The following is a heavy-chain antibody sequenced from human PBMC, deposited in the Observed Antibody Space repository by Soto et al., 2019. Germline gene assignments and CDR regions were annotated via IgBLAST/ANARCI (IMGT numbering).Heavy chain of an antibody. Sequence: SVNCSVKASGFTFSRSAMQWVRQARGQRLDCIGWIVVGSGKKIYAQKFQERVTINRDMSTSTAYMELTSLRYEDTAVYYCAATVDRGYYYGMEVWGQGTTVNVSS. CDR3: AATVDRGYYYGMEV. CDR2: IVVGSGKK. V-gene: IGHV1-58*02. D-gene: IGHD3-10*01. CDR1: GFTFSRSA. J-gene: IGHJ6*02.